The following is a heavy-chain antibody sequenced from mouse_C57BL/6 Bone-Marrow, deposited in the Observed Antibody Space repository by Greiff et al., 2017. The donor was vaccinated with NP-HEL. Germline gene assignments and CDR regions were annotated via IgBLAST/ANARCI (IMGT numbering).Heavy chain of an antibody. CDR2: IYPGSGST. V-gene: IGHV1-55*01. Sequence: QVQLQQPGAELVKPGASVKMSCKASGYTFTSYWITWVKQRPGQGLEWIGDIYPGSGSTNYNEKFKSKATLTVDKSSSTAYMQLSSLTSEDSAVYYCATAGNYYGSSSRNSVDYWGQGTSVTVSS. CDR1: GYTFTSYW. D-gene: IGHD1-1*01. CDR3: ATAGNYYGSSSRNSVDY. J-gene: IGHJ4*01.